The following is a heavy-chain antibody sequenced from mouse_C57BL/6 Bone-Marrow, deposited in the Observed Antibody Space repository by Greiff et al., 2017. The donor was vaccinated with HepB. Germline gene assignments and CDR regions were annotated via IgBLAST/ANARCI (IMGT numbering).Heavy chain of an antibody. D-gene: IGHD4-1*01. J-gene: IGHJ2*01. CDR1: GYAFSSYW. V-gene: IGHV1-80*01. CDR3: SRLGPYFDY. CDR2: IYPGDGDT. Sequence: VQLQQSGAELVKPGASVKISCKASGYAFSSYWMNWVTQRPGKGLEWIGQIYPGDGDTNYNGKFKGKATLTADKSSSTAYMQLSSLTSDDSAVYFCSRLGPYFDYWGQGTTLTVSS.